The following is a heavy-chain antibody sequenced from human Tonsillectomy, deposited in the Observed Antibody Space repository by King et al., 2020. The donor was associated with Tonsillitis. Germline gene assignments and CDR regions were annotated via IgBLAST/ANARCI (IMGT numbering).Heavy chain of an antibody. V-gene: IGHV3-30*04. CDR2: ISYDGSDK. D-gene: IGHD1-1*01. CDR3: VRDLMSGDWNDPLGYFDY. CDR1: GFTFSNYA. J-gene: IGHJ4*02. Sequence: VQLVQSGGGVVQPGRSLRLSCAASGFTFSNYAMHWVRQAPGKGLEWVAIISYDGSDKYYADSVKGRFTISSDNSKNKMYVQMISLRAEDTAVYYCVRDLMSGDWNDPLGYFDYWGQGTLVTVSS.